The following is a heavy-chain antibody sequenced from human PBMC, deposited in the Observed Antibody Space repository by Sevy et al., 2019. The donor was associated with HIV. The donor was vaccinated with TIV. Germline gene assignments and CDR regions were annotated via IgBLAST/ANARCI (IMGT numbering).Heavy chain of an antibody. V-gene: IGHV3-53*01. CDR1: GFSVSTNY. CDR3: ATCSSGDSYYHGMDL. J-gene: IGHJ6*02. Sequence: GGSLRLSCAASGFSVSTNYMTWVRQAPGKGLEWVSVVYSAGRTEYADSVKGRFTIFRDISKNALFLELSSLTAEDTAVYYCATCSSGDSYYHGMDLWGQGTTVTVSS. D-gene: IGHD4-17*01. CDR2: VYSAGRT.